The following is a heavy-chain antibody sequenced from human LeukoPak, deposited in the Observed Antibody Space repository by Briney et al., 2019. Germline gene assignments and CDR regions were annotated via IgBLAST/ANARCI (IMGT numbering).Heavy chain of an antibody. Sequence: ASVKVSCKASGYTFTSYGISWVRQAPGQGLEWMGGIITIFGTANYAQKFQGRVTITTDESTSTAYMELSSLRSEDTAVYYCASPRDGYNPPLDYWGQGTLVTVSS. CDR3: ASPRDGYNPPLDY. D-gene: IGHD5-24*01. CDR1: GYTFTSYG. CDR2: IITIFGTA. J-gene: IGHJ4*02. V-gene: IGHV1-69*05.